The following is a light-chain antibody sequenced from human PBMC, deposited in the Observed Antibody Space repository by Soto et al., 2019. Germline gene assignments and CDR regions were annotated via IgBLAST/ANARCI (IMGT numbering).Light chain of an antibody. CDR2: GAS. CDR3: QQYGSSPWT. Sequence: EIVLTQSPGTLSLSPGERATLSCRASQSVSSSYLAWYQQKPGQAPRLLIYGASSRATGIPDRFSGSGSGTDFTLTISRLEPEDFAVYYCQQYGSSPWTFRGGTKVEIK. CDR1: QSVSSSY. J-gene: IGKJ4*01. V-gene: IGKV3-20*01.